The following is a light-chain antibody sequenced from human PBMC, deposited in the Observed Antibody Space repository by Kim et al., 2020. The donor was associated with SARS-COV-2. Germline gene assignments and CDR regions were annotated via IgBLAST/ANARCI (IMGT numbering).Light chain of an antibody. J-gene: IGLJ2*01. CDR2: LNSDDSH. CDR3: QTWGTGIVV. CDR1: SGHSSYS. Sequence: QLVLTQSPSASASLGASVKLTCTLSSGHSSYSIAWHQQQSEKGSRYLMKLNSDDSHNKGDGIPDRFSGSSSGAERYLTISSLQSEDEADYYCQTWGTGIVVFGGGTQLTVL. V-gene: IGLV4-69*01.